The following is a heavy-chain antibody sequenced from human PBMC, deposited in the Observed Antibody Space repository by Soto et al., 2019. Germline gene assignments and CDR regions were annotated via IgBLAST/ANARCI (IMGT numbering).Heavy chain of an antibody. CDR2: IWYDGSNK. Sequence: GGSLRLSCAASGFTFSSYGMHWVRQAPGKGLEWVAVIWYDGSNKYYADSVKGRFTISRDNSKNTLYLQMNSLRAEDTAVYYCARDFGCSGGSCSDYYYYGMDVWGQGTTVTVSS. CDR3: ARDFGCSGGSCSDYYYYGMDV. D-gene: IGHD2-15*01. J-gene: IGHJ6*02. CDR1: GFTFSSYG. V-gene: IGHV3-33*01.